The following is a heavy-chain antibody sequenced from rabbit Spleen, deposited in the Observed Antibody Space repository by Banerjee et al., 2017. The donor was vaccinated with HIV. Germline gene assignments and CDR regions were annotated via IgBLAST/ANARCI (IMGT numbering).Heavy chain of an antibody. D-gene: IGHD8-1*01. J-gene: IGHJ6*01. V-gene: IGHV1S43*01. CDR1: GIDFSTYYY. CDR2: IVTVSANT. Sequence: QSLEESGGDLVQPEGSLTLTCKVSGIDFSTYYYMCWVRQAPGKGLEWIACIVTVSANTYYASWAKGRFTITRSTSLNTVTLQMTSLTVADTATYFCARDTGSSFSSYGMDLWGPGTLVTVS. CDR3: ARDTGSSFSSYGMDL.